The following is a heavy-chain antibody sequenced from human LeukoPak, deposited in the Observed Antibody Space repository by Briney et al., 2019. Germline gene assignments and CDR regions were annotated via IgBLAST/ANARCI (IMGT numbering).Heavy chain of an antibody. CDR2: ISGSGGST. D-gene: IGHD6-19*01. Sequence: GGSLRLSFAPSGFTFISNAMRSVRQAPGKGLEWVSAISGSGGSTYYADSVKGRFTISRDNSKNTLYLQMNSLRAEDTAVYYCAKDGGGLVPPAMDVWGKGTTVTVSS. J-gene: IGHJ6*03. CDR3: AKDGGGLVPPAMDV. CDR1: GFTFISNA. V-gene: IGHV3-23*01.